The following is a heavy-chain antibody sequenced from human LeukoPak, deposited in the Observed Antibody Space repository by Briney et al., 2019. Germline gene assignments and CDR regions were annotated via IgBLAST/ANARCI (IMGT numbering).Heavy chain of an antibody. V-gene: IGHV3-7*05. J-gene: IGHJ4*02. Sequence: PGRSLTLSCAASGFTFSNYWMSWVRQAPGKGLEWVANIKQDGSEKYYVDSVKGRFTISRDNAKNSLYLQMNSLRAEDTAVYYCARGGDSSSWYWFDYWGQGTLVTVSS. CDR3: ARGGDSSSWYWFDY. D-gene: IGHD6-13*01. CDR2: IKQDGSEK. CDR1: GFTFSNYW.